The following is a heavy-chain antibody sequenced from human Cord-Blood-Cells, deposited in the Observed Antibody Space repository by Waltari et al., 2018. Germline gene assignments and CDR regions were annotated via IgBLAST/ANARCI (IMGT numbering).Heavy chain of an antibody. J-gene: IGHJ4*02. V-gene: IGHV5-51*01. CDR1: GYSFTSYW. Sequence: EVQLVQSGAEVKKPGESQKISCKGSGYSFTSYWIRWVRQLPGQGLEWMGIIYPGDSDTRYSPSFQGQVTISADKSISTAYLQWSSLKASDTAMYYCAKTYYYDSSGYYPYFDYWGQGTLVTVSS. D-gene: IGHD3-22*01. CDR3: AKTYYYDSSGYYPYFDY. CDR2: IYPGDSDT.